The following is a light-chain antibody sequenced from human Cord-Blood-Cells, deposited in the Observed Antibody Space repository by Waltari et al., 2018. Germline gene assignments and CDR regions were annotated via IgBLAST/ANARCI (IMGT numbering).Light chain of an antibody. CDR1: RRHVGGYNH. Sequence: QSALTQPASVSGSPGQSVPISCTGTRRHVGGYNHVSWYQQHPGKAPKLMIYEVSNRPSGVSNRFSGSKSGNTASLTISGLQAEDEADYYCSSYTSSSTLWVFGTGTKVTVL. CDR2: EVS. CDR3: SSYTSSSTLWV. V-gene: IGLV2-14*01. J-gene: IGLJ1*01.